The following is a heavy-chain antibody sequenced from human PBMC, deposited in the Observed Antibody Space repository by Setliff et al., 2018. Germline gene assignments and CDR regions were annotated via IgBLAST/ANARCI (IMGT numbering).Heavy chain of an antibody. J-gene: IGHJ4*02. CDR1: GFTFGDYA. V-gene: IGHV3-7*01. Sequence: GGSLRLSCTASGFTFGDYAMSWVRQAPGKGLEWVATIKQDGSEKFYVDSVKGRFTISRDNAKNSLYLQMDSLRVEDTAMYYCARGLRPSDYWGQGTLVTVSS. CDR3: ARGLRPSDY. D-gene: IGHD2-21*02. CDR2: IKQDGSEK.